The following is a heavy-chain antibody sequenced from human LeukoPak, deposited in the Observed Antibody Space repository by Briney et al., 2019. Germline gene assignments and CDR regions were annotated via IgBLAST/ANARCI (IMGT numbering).Heavy chain of an antibody. V-gene: IGHV1-69*05. Sequence: GASVKVSCKGYGYTFINHDIDWVRQAAGQGLEWMGGIIPIFGTANYAQKFQGRVTITTDESTSTAYMELSSLRSEDTAVYYCARDLANGYDFWSGYYDYWGQGTLVTVSS. CDR1: GYTFINHD. D-gene: IGHD3-3*01. J-gene: IGHJ4*02. CDR3: ARDLANGYDFWSGYYDY. CDR2: IIPIFGTA.